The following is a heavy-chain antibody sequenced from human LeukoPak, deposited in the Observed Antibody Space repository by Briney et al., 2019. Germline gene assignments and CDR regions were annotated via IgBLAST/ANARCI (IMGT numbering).Heavy chain of an antibody. V-gene: IGHV1-46*01. Sequence: ASVKVSCKASGYTFSSYYMHWVRQAPGQGLEWVGLINPTGDSTNYAQNFRGRVTMTRDASTSTVYMDLSSLRSEDTAVYYCAREASGGYFDYWGQGTLVTVSS. CDR1: GYTFSSYY. CDR2: INPTGDST. CDR3: AREASGGYFDY. J-gene: IGHJ4*02. D-gene: IGHD4-23*01.